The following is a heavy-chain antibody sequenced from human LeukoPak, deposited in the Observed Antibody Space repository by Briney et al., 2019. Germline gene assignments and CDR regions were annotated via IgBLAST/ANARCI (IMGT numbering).Heavy chain of an antibody. J-gene: IGHJ4*02. CDR2: ISGSGGGT. Sequence: PGGSLRLSCAASGFTFSSYAMSWVRQAPGKGLEWVSAISGSGGGTYYADSVKGRFTISRDNSKNTLYLQMNSLRAEDTAVYYCANRDRDSSGYYYFDYWGQGTLVTVSS. CDR1: GFTFSSYA. CDR3: ANRDRDSSGYYYFDY. D-gene: IGHD3-22*01. V-gene: IGHV3-23*01.